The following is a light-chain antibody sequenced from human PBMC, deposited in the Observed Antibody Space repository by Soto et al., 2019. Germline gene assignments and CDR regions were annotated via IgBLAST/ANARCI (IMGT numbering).Light chain of an antibody. CDR1: NNDIGGYDY. J-gene: IGLJ3*02. CDR2: GVS. CDR3: GSYTSSNTHV. Sequence: QSALTQPASVSASPGQSITISCTGGNNDIGGYDYVSWYQQHSGKAPKLIIYGVSNRPSGTSDRFSGSKSGNTASLTISGLQADDEADYYCGSYTSSNTHVFGGGTKVTVL. V-gene: IGLV2-14*01.